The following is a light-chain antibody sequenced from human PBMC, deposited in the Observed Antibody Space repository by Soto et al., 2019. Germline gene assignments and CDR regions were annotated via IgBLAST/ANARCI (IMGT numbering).Light chain of an antibody. V-gene: IGKV3-11*01. J-gene: IGKJ5*01. Sequence: EIVLTQSPATLSLSPGERATLSCRASQSVSSYLAWYQQKPGQAPRLLIYDASNRATGIPARFSGSGSGTEFALTIGSLQPEDFAVYFCQQYSSWPLTFGQGTRLEIK. CDR1: QSVSSY. CDR2: DAS. CDR3: QQYSSWPLT.